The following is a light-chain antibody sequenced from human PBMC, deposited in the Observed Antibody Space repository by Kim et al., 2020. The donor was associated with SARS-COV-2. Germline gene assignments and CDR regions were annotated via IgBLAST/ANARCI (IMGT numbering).Light chain of an antibody. CDR2: GNS. CDR3: QSYDSSLSGL. V-gene: IGLV1-40*01. Sequence: GQRVTISCTGSSSNIGAGYDVHWYQQLPGTAPKLLIYGNSNRPSGVPDRFSGSKSGTSASLAITGLQAEDEADYYFQSYDSSLSGLFGGGTQLTVL. CDR1: SSNIGAGYD. J-gene: IGLJ2*01.